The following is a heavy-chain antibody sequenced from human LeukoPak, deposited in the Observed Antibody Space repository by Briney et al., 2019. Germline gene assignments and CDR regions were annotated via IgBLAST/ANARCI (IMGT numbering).Heavy chain of an antibody. V-gene: IGHV4-30-4*01. CDR2: MYYSGST. Sequence: SQTPSLTCTVAGGSISSGDYYWSWIRQPPGKGLEWIGYMYYSGSTYYNPSLKSRVTISIDTSKNQFSLKLTSVTAADTAVYYCARPYYYDSRIDPWGQGTLVIVSS. D-gene: IGHD3-22*01. CDR3: ARPYYYDSRIDP. J-gene: IGHJ5*02. CDR1: GGSISSGDYY.